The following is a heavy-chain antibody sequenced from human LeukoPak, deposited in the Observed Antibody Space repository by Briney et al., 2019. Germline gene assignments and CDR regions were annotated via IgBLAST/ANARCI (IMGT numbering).Heavy chain of an antibody. D-gene: IGHD3-10*01. CDR1: GGSISSYY. J-gene: IGHJ6*02. Sequence: TSETLSLTCTVSGGSISSYYWSWIRQPPGKGLEWIGYIYYSGITNYNPSLKSRVTISADTSKNKFSLKLSSVTAADTAVHYCAIDKVRQGMDVWGQGTTVTVSS. CDR3: AIDKVRQGMDV. V-gene: IGHV4-59*01. CDR2: IYYSGIT.